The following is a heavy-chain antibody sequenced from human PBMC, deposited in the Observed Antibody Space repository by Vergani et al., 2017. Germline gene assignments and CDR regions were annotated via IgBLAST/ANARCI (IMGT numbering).Heavy chain of an antibody. J-gene: IGHJ4*02. CDR3: ADPPSGY. CDR2: IKQDGSEK. Sequence: EVQLVESGGGLVKPGGSLRLSCAASGFTFSKKWMTWVRQAPGKGLEWVANIKQDGSEKNYVDSVKGRFTISRDNAKNSLYLQMNSLRGEDTAVYYCADPPSGYWGQGTLVTVSS. CDR1: GFTFSKKW. V-gene: IGHV3-7*01.